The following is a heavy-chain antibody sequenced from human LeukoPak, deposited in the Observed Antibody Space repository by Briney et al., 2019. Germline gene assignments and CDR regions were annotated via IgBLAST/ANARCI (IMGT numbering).Heavy chain of an antibody. D-gene: IGHD3-22*01. CDR1: GFTFGSYA. CDR2: ISYDGSNK. J-gene: IGHJ6*03. V-gene: IGHV3-30*04. CDR3: ARVLDDYDSSGYYYVYYYYMDV. Sequence: GGSLRLSCAASGFTFGSYAMHWVRQAPGKGLEGVAVISYDGSNKYYADSVKGRFIISRDNSKNTLYLQMNSLRAEDTAVYYCARVLDDYDSSGYYYVYYYYMDVWGKGTTVTVSS.